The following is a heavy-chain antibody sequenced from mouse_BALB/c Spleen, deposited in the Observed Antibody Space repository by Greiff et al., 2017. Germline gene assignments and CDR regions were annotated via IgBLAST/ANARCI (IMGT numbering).Heavy chain of an antibody. J-gene: IGHJ4*01. V-gene: IGHV1S137*01. CDR2: ISTYYGDA. CDR3: ASKVWYAMDY. CDR1: VYTFTDYA. Sequence: HVQLQQSVAELVRPGVSVKISCKGSVYTFTDYAMHWLKQSHAKSLEWIGVISTYYGDASYNQKFKGKATMTVDKSSSTAYMELARLTSEDSAIYYCASKVWYAMDYWGQGTSVTVSS. D-gene: IGHD2-10*02.